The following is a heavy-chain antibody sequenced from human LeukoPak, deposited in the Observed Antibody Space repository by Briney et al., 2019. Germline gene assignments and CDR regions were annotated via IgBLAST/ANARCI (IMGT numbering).Heavy chain of an antibody. CDR1: GFTFSSYS. Sequence: PGGSLRLSCEASGFTFSSYSMNWVRQAPGKGLEWVSYISSSSSTIYYADSVKGRFTISRDNAKNSLYLQMNSLRAEDTAVYYCARRGMLGFDYWGQGTLVTVSS. J-gene: IGHJ4*02. V-gene: IGHV3-48*01. CDR2: ISSSSSTI. CDR3: ARRGMLGFDY. D-gene: IGHD2-8*01.